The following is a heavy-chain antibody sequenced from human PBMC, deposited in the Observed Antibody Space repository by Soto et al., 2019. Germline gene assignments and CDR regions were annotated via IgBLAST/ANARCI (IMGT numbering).Heavy chain of an antibody. CDR1: GFTFSSPA. V-gene: IGHV3-23*01. CDR3: AKIQSNVAVAGSEDDAFDI. Sequence: TGGALRLSCAASGFTFSSPALSWVRQAPGEGVGWVSAISGSGGSTYYADSVKGRFTISRDNSKNTLYLQMNSLRAEDTAVYYCAKIQSNVAVAGSEDDAFDIWGQGTMVTVSS. CDR2: ISGSGGST. J-gene: IGHJ3*02. D-gene: IGHD6-19*01.